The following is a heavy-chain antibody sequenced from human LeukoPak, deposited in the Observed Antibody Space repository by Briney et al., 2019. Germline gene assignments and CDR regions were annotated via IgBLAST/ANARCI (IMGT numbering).Heavy chain of an antibody. CDR1: GYTFTSYY. CDR2: INPNSCTT. Sequence: ASVKVSCKASGYTFTSYYMHWVRQATGQGLELMGWINPNSCTTNYAQKLQGRVTMTRDTSISTAYMELSRLRSDDTAVYYCARVYRGRYCSSTSCRDNWFDPWGQGTLVTVSS. D-gene: IGHD2-2*01. V-gene: IGHV1-2*02. CDR3: ARVYRGRYCSSTSCRDNWFDP. J-gene: IGHJ5*02.